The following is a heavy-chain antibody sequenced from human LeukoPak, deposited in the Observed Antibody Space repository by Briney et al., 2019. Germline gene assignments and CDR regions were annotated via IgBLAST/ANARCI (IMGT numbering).Heavy chain of an antibody. D-gene: IGHD2-21*01. Sequence: GGSLRLSCAASGFGFDDYGMNWVRQAPGKGLEWVAGLDWNGGGTGYVDSVKGRFTISRDNAKKSLYLQMDSPRGEDTALYFCARAGDTTPYYYYYMDVWGKGTTVIVSS. CDR1: GFGFDDYG. CDR3: ARAGDTTPYYYYYMDV. V-gene: IGHV3-20*04. J-gene: IGHJ6*03. CDR2: LDWNGGGT.